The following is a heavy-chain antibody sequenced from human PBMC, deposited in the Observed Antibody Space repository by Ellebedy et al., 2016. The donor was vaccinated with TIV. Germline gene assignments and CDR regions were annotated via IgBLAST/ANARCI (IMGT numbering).Heavy chain of an antibody. CDR3: GRKDGDY. J-gene: IGHJ4*02. D-gene: IGHD6-6*01. Sequence: SETLSLTXTVSGYSISSGYYWVWIRQPPGKGLEWIASIYRSGSTYYNPSLRSRVAMSVDMSNNQFSLKLSSVTAADTAVYYCGRKDGDYWGQGALVTVSA. CDR1: GYSISSGYY. V-gene: IGHV4-38-2*02. CDR2: IYRSGST.